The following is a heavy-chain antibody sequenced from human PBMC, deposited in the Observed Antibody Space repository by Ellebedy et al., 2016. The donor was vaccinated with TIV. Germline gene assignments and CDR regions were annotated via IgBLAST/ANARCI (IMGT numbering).Heavy chain of an antibody. V-gene: IGHV1-69*13. D-gene: IGHD2-8*01. J-gene: IGHJ3*02. Sequence: SVKVSCKASGGTFGNHPISWVRQAPGQGLAWVGRIIPMFGVPDTEQMLQGRLTITADESTSTAHMELSSLRPEDTAVYYCARNSDVVLIPSAYASSFDIWGQGTMVTVSS. CDR3: ARNSDVVLIPSAYASSFDI. CDR1: GGTFGNHP. CDR2: IIPMFGVP.